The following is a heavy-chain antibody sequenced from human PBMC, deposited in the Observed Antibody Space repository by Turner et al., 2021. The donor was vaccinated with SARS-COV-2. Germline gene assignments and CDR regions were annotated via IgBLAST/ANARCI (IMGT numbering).Heavy chain of an antibody. CDR3: AKGYSPDY. CDR1: GFPFNSDA. V-gene: IGHV3-23*01. Sequence: EVQLLESGGGLVQPGGSLRLSCAASGFPFNSDAMSWVRQAPGKGLEWVSASGSGGSTYYADSVKGRFTISRDNSKNTLYLQMNSLRAKDTAVYYCAKGYSPDYWGQGTLVTVSS. J-gene: IGHJ4*02. CDR2: SGSGGST. D-gene: IGHD4-4*01.